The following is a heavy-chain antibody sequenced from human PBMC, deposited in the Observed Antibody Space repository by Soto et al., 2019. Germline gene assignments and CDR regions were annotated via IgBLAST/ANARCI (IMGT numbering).Heavy chain of an antibody. CDR2: VKTKSEGETT. CDR1: GFTFGDAW. CDR3: TTLGPS. V-gene: IGHV3-15*07. Sequence: EVQLVESGGGWVKPGGSLTLSCVASGFTFGDAWMNWVRQAAGKGLEWVGHVKTKSEGETTDYAAAVKGRFTIWRDDSTNTLYLQMNSLKSEDTGKYCCTTLGPSWGQGTQVTVSS. J-gene: IGHJ5*02.